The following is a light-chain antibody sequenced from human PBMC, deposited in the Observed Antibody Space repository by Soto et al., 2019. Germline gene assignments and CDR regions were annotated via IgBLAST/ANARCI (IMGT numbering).Light chain of an antibody. V-gene: IGLV1-40*01. CDR1: SSNIGAGYD. CDR2: GNS. CDR3: QSYDGSLGGPHGV. Sequence: QSVLTQPPSVSGAPGQRVTISCTGSSSNIGAGYDVHWYQQLPGTAPKLLIYGNSNRPSGVPDRFSGSKSGTSASLAITGLQAEDEADYSCQSYDGSLGGPHGVFGGGTKLTVL. J-gene: IGLJ3*02.